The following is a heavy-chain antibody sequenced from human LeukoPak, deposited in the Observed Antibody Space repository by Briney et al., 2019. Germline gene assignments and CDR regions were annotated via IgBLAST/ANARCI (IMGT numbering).Heavy chain of an antibody. CDR3: AKNPAPYSSSWYVKTSYYYYYYMDV. D-gene: IGHD6-13*01. V-gene: IGHV3-30*02. CDR1: GFTFSSYG. Sequence: GGSLRLSCAASGFTFSSYGMHWVRQAPGKGLEWVAFIRYDGSNKYYADSVKGRFAISRDNSKNTLYLQMNSLRAEGTAVYYCAKNPAPYSSSWYVKTSYYYYYYMDVWGKGTTVTVSS. CDR2: IRYDGSNK. J-gene: IGHJ6*03.